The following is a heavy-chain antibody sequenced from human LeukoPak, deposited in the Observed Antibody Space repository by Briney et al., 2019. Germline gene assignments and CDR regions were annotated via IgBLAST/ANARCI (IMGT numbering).Heavy chain of an antibody. V-gene: IGHV3-53*01. CDR1: GFTVGTNY. CDR2: IYSGGST. J-gene: IGHJ4*02. CDR3: TRGFRPIDC. Sequence: GGSLRLSCAASGFTVGTNYMSWVRQAPGKGLEWVSVIYSGGSTYYADSVKGRFTISRDNSMSTLYLQMNSLRAEDTAVYYCTRGFRPIDCWGQGTLVTVSS.